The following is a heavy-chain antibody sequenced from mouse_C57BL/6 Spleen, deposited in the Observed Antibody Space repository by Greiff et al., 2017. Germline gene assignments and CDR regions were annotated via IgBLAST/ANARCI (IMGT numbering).Heavy chain of an antibody. D-gene: IGHD1-1*01. CDR2: ISYSGST. Sequence: EVKVEESGPGMVKPSQSLSLTCTVTGYSITSGYDWHWIRHFPGNKLEWMGYISYSGSTNYNPSLKSRISITHDTSKNHFFLKLNSVTTEDTATYYCARGTTVKGFDYWGQGTTLTVSS. J-gene: IGHJ2*01. CDR1: GYSITSGYD. CDR3: ARGTTVKGFDY. V-gene: IGHV3-1*01.